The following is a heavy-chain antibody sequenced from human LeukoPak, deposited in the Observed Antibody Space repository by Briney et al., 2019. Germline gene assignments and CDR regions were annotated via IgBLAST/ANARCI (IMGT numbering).Heavy chain of an antibody. CDR2: IRYDGSNK. J-gene: IGHJ4*02. CDR1: GFTFSSYG. CDR3: AKDRRSRLGELSLYLDY. Sequence: GGSLRLSCAASGFTFSSYGMHWVRQAPGKGLEWVAFIRYDGSNKYYADSVKGRFTISRDNSKNTLYLQMNSLRPEDTAVYYCAKDRRSRLGELSLYLDYWGQGTLVTVSS. V-gene: IGHV3-30*02. D-gene: IGHD3-16*02.